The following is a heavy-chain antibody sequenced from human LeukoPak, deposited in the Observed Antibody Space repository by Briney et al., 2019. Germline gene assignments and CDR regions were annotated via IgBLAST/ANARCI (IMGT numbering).Heavy chain of an antibody. D-gene: IGHD3-3*01. CDR2: ISYDGTIK. V-gene: IGHV3-30*18. CDR1: GFTFSSYG. J-gene: IGHJ4*02. CDR3: AKDLNYDFWSGLGN. Sequence: PGGSLRLSCAVSGFTFSSYGMHWVRQAPGKGLEWMAVISYDGTIKYYADSVKGRFTISRDNSKNTLYLQMNSLRAEDTAVYYCAKDLNYDFWSGLGNWGQGTLVTVSS.